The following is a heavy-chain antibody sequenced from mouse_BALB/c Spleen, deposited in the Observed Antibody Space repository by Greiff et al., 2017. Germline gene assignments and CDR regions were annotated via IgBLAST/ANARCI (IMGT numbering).Heavy chain of an antibody. CDR3: AREEGDYAMDY. V-gene: IGHV2-6-7*01. CDR1: GFSLTGYG. CDR2: IWGDGST. J-gene: IGHJ4*01. Sequence: QVQLQQSGPGLVAPSQSLSITCTVSGFSLTGYGVNWVRQPPGKGLEWLGMIWGDGSTDYNSALKSRLSISKDNSKSQVFLKMNSLQTDDTARYYCAREEGDYAMDYWGQGTSVTVSS.